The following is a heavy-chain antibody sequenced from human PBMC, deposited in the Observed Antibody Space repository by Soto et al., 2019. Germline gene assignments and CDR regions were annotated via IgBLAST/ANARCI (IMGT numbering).Heavy chain of an antibody. J-gene: IGHJ4*02. CDR1: GGSIDRSNYY. CDR3: ARHFVAVVIKGWGY. D-gene: IGHD3-22*01. CDR2: TYYNGNA. Sequence: QLQLQESGRGLVKPSETLSLTCTVSGGSIDRSNYYWDWIRQPPGKGLEWIGTTYYNGNAYYNPSLKSRVTMSVDTSKNQFSLKLISVTAADTAVYYCARHFVAVVIKGWGYWGQGTLVTVSS. V-gene: IGHV4-39*01.